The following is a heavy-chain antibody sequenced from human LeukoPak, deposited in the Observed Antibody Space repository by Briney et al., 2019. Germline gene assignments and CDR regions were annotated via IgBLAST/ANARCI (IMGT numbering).Heavy chain of an antibody. J-gene: IGHJ6*02. CDR2: ISGISGSTT. V-gene: IGHV3-23*01. CDR1: GFNFADHA. D-gene: IGHD3-10*01. CDR3: AKNYASGRGVPYAMDV. Sequence: GGSLRLSCAASGFNFADHAMRWARQAPGKGLEWVSAISGISGSTTIYADSVKGRFAVSRDNSRNTLFLQMNSLRAEDTAVYYCAKNYASGRGVPYAMDVWGQGTTVTVAS.